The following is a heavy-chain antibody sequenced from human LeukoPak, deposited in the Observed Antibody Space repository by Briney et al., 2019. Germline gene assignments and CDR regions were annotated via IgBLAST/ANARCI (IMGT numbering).Heavy chain of an antibody. CDR3: ASGGYYDILTGHDY. V-gene: IGHV4-34*01. J-gene: IGHJ4*02. D-gene: IGHD3-9*01. CDR1: GGSFSGYY. CDR2: INHSGST. Sequence: SETLSLTCVVYGGSFSGYYWSWIRQPPGKGLEWIGEINHSGSTNYNPSLKSRVTISVDTSKNQFSLKLSPVTAADTAVYYCASGGYYDILTGHDYWGQGTLVTVSS.